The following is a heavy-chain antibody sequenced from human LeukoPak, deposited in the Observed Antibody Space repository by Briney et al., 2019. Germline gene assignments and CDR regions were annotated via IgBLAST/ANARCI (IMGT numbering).Heavy chain of an antibody. D-gene: IGHD3-10*01. CDR2: ISYDGSNK. CDR1: GFTFSSYA. Sequence: GGSLRLSCAASGFTFSSYAMHWVRQAPGKGLEWVAVISYDGSNKCYADSVKGRFTISRDNSKNTLYLQMNSLRAEDTAVYYCAQPFGDQCPWGQGTLVTVSS. J-gene: IGHJ5*02. V-gene: IGHV3-30*04. CDR3: AQPFGDQCP.